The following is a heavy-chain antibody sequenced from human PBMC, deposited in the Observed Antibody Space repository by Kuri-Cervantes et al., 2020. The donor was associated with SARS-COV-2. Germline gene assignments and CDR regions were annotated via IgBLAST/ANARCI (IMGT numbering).Heavy chain of an antibody. CDR2: INAGNGNT. J-gene: IGHJ6*02. CDR1: GYTFTSYG. Sequence: ASVKVSCKASGYTFTSYGISWVRQAPGQRLEWMGWINAGNGNTKYSQKFQGRVTITRDTSASTAYMELSSLRSEDTAVYYCARGGDLWYFYYGMDVWGQGSTVTVSS. CDR3: ARGGDLWYFYYGMDV. V-gene: IGHV1-3*01. D-gene: IGHD3-3*01.